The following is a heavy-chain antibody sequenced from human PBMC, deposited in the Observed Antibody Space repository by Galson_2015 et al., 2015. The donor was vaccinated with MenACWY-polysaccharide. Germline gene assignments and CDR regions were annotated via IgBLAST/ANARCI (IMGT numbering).Heavy chain of an antibody. V-gene: IGHV3-23*01. CDR2: IRGSGGST. CDR1: GFTFSSYT. Sequence: SLRLSCAASGFTFSSYTMTWVRQAPGKGLEWVSAIRGSGGSTYYADSVKGRFTISRDNSKNTLYLQMNSLRAEDTAVYYCAKVRGYGDSGTYFDYWGQGTLVTVSS. D-gene: IGHD4-17*01. CDR3: AKVRGYGDSGTYFDY. J-gene: IGHJ4*02.